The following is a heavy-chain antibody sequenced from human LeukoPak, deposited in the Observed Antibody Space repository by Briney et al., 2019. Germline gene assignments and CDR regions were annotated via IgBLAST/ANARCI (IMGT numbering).Heavy chain of an antibody. CDR3: ATSMVRGVRGYFDY. CDR2: IYYSGST. D-gene: IGHD3-10*01. J-gene: IGHJ4*02. CDR1: GGSISSYY. Sequence: PSETLSLTCTVSGGSISSYYWSWIRQPPGKGLEWIGYIYYSGSTNYNPSLKSRVTISVDTSKNQFSLKLSSVTAADTAVYYCATSMVRGVRGYFDYWGQGTLVTVSS. V-gene: IGHV4-59*01.